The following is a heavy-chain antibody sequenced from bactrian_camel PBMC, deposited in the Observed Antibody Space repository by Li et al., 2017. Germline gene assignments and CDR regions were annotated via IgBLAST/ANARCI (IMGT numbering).Heavy chain of an antibody. V-gene: IGHV3S53*01. J-gene: IGHJ4*01. CDR3: ATRSLVDYVWNLNENNY. Sequence: HVQLVESGGGSVQAGGSLRLSCEATGDTSRTPYMGWFRQAPGKEREGIAAIDNAGSATYTYAVQGRFTISKDSAKNTLYLQMNSLKSEDTALYYCATRSLVDYVWNLNENNYWGQGTQVTVS. CDR1: GDTSRTPY. D-gene: IGHD1*01. CDR2: IDNAGSA.